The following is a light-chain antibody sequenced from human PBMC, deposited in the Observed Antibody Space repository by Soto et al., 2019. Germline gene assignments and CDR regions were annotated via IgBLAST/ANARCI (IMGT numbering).Light chain of an antibody. CDR1: QSVSKN. J-gene: IGKJ1*01. CDR2: GAS. CDR3: QQYNSYPRT. V-gene: IGKV3D-15*01. Sequence: QCPGPLSLSPSERAALFCKASQSVSKNLAWYKQKPGKVPKTLIYGASSMQSGIPDRFRGSGSGTEFTLTISSLKPEDFETYYCQQYNSYPRTFGQGTKVDIK.